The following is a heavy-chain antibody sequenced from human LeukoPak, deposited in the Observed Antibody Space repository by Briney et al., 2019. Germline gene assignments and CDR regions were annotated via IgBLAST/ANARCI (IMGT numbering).Heavy chain of an antibody. Sequence: GASVKVSCKASGGTFSSYAISWVRQAPGQGLEWMGRIIPILGIANYAQKFQGRVTITADKSTSTAYMELSSLRSEDTAVYYCARGGQLGKHDYGGPYFDYWGQGTLVTVSS. CDR3: ARGGQLGKHDYGGPYFDY. J-gene: IGHJ4*02. CDR2: IIPILGIA. D-gene: IGHD4-23*01. CDR1: GGTFSSYA. V-gene: IGHV1-69*04.